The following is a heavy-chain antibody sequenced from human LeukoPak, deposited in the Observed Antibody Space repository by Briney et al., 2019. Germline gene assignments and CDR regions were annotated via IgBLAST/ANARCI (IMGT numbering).Heavy chain of an antibody. Sequence: PSETLCLTCTVSGGSISSGGHYWSWIRQHPGKGLEWIGYIYYGGSTYYNPFLKSRLTISVDTSKNQFSLKMSSVTAADTAVYYCARENSRSYDSWGQAALFSVSS. CDR3: ARENSRSYDS. J-gene: IGHJ5*01. V-gene: IGHV4-31*03. CDR2: IYYGGST. CDR1: GGSISSGGHY. D-gene: IGHD2/OR15-2a*01.